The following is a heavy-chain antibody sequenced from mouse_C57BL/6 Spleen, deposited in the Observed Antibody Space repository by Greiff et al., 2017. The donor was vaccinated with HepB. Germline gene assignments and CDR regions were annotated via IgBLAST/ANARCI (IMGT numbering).Heavy chain of an antibody. CDR2: IDPETGGT. CDR3: TNYDNVY. CDR1: GYTFTDYE. V-gene: IGHV1-15*01. Sequence: QVQLQQSGAELVRPGASVTLSCKASGYTFTDYEMHWVKQTPVHGLEWIGAIDPETGGTAYNQTFKGKAILTADKSSSTAYMQLSSLTSEDSAVYYCTNYDNVYWGQGTALTVSS. J-gene: IGHJ2*01. D-gene: IGHD2-4*01.